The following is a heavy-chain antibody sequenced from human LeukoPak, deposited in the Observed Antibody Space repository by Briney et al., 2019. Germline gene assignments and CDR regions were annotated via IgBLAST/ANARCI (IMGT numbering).Heavy chain of an antibody. D-gene: IGHD2-2*01. J-gene: IGHJ6*03. Sequence: GGSLRLSCAASGFTLSNAWMSWVRQAPGKGLEWVGRIISKTDGGTTDYAAPVKGRFTISRDDSKNTLYLQMNSLKTEDTAVYYCTTVYCSSTSCYSYMDVWGKGTTVTVSS. V-gene: IGHV3-15*01. CDR1: GFTLSNAW. CDR2: IISKTDGGTT. CDR3: TTVYCSSTSCYSYMDV.